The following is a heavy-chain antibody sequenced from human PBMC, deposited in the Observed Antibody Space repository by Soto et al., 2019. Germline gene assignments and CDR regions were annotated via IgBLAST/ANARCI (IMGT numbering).Heavy chain of an antibody. CDR2: ISAYNGNT. Sequence: ASVKVSCKASGYTFTSYGISWVRQAPGQGLEWMGWISAYNGNTNYAQKLQGRVTMTTDTSTSTAYMELSSLRSEDTAVYYCARGRVGWLLPDSYYYYGMDVWGQGTTVTLSS. CDR1: GYTFTSYG. D-gene: IGHD3-22*01. J-gene: IGHJ6*02. V-gene: IGHV1-18*01. CDR3: ARGRVGWLLPDSYYYYGMDV.